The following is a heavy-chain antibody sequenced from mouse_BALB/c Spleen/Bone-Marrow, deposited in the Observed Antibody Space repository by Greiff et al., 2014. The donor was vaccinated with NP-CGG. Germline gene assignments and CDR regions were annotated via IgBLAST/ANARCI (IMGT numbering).Heavy chain of an antibody. CDR3: ARHEDRDYDGFAY. D-gene: IGHD2-4*01. V-gene: IGHV1-62-2*01. J-gene: IGHJ3*01. CDR1: GYTLTEYI. CDR2: FYPGSCRR. Sequence: QVQLKESGAELVKPGASVKLSCKASGYTLTEYILNWGKQRAGKGLWWIGWFYPGSCRRKYNEKFKDKATLTADKSSSTVYMELSRLTSEDSAVYFCARHEDRDYDGFAYWGQGTLVTVSA.